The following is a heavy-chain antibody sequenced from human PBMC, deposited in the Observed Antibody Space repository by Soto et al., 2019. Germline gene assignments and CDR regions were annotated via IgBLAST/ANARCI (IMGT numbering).Heavy chain of an antibody. Sequence: KTSETLSLTCTVSCGSISSYYWSWIRQPPGKGLEWIGYIYYSGSTNYNPSLKSRVTISVDTSKNQFSLKLSSVTAADTAVYYCARVNYYDSSGLGWFDPWGQGTLVTVSS. CDR3: ARVNYYDSSGLGWFDP. J-gene: IGHJ5*02. CDR2: IYYSGST. V-gene: IGHV4-59*01. CDR1: CGSISSYY. D-gene: IGHD3-22*01.